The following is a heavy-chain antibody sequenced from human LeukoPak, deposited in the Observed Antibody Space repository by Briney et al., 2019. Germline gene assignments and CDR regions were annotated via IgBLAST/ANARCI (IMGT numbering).Heavy chain of an antibody. V-gene: IGHV4-59*02. D-gene: IGHD6-19*01. CDR1: GGSVSSYY. CDR2: IYYSGST. CDR3: ARDLSSGWYED. Sequence: SETLSLTCTVSGGSVSSYYWSWIRQPPGKGLEWIGYIYYSGSTNYNPSLKSRVTISVDTSKNQFSLKLSSVTAADTAVYYCARDLSSGWYEDWGQGTLVTVSS. J-gene: IGHJ4*02.